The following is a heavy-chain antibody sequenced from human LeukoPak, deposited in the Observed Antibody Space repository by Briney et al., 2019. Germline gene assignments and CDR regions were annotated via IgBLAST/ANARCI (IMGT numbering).Heavy chain of an antibody. Sequence: GGSVRLSCAASGFTFSSYSMNWVREAPGKGLVEVSYISSSSSYIYYTDSVKGRITISRDKAKTSLYLLMMSLRSEDAAGSAVSYSARRETSRDDFDIWGQGTLVTVSS. D-gene: IGHD1-26*01. CDR1: GFTFSSYS. CDR2: ISSSSSYI. V-gene: IGHV3-21*01. CDR3: SYSARRETSRDDFDI. J-gene: IGHJ3*02.